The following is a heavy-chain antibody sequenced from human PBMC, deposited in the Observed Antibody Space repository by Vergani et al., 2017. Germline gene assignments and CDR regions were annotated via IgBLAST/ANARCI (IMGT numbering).Heavy chain of an antibody. CDR3: ARGDSSGWLTRVNWFDP. V-gene: IGHV1-2*02. CDR2: INPNSGGT. CDR1: GYTFTGYY. D-gene: IGHD6-19*01. J-gene: IGHJ5*02. Sequence: QVQLVQSGAEVKKPGASVKVSCKASGYTFTGYYMHWVRQAPGQGLEWMGWINPNSGGTNYAQKFQGRVTMTRDTSISTAYMGLSRLRSDDTAVYYCARGDSSGWLTRVNWFDPWGQGTLVTVSS.